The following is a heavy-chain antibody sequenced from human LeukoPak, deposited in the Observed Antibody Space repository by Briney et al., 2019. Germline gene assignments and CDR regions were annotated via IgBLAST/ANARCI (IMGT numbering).Heavy chain of an antibody. D-gene: IGHD4-17*01. CDR3: ARTTVTTYYYYYYMDV. CDR1: GGSISSSNW. CDR2: INHSGST. Sequence: SETLSLTCAVSGGSISSSNWWSWVRQPPGKGLEWIGEINHSGSTNYNPSLKSRVTISVDTSKNQFSLKLSSVTAADTAVYYCARTTVTTYYYYYYMDVWGKGTTVTISS. V-gene: IGHV4-4*02. J-gene: IGHJ6*03.